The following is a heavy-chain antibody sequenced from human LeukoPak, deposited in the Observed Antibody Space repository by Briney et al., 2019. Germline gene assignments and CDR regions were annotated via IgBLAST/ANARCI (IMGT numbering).Heavy chain of an antibody. D-gene: IGHD5-24*01. J-gene: IGHJ3*02. CDR3: ARRDQMEENAFDI. CDR2: IYHSGST. V-gene: IGHV4-59*12. CDR1: GGSISSYY. Sequence: SETLSLTCTVSGGSISSYYWSWIRQPPGKGLEWIGYIYHSGSTYYNPSLKSRVTISVDTSTNQFSLKLSSVTAADTAVYYCARRDQMEENAFDIWGQGTMVTVSS.